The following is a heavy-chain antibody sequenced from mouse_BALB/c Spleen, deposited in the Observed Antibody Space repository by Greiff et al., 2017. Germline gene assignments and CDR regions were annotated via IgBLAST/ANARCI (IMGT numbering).Heavy chain of an antibody. CDR2: IYPGSGNT. CDR3: ARLGLYAMDY. CDR1: GYTFTDYY. V-gene: IGHV1-84*02. Sequence: LVESGPELVKPGASVKISCKASGYTFTDYYINWVKQKPGQGLEWIGWIYPGSGNTKYNEKFKGKATLTVDTSSSTAYMQLSSLTSEDTAVYFCARLGLYAMDYWGQGTSVTVSS. J-gene: IGHJ4*01.